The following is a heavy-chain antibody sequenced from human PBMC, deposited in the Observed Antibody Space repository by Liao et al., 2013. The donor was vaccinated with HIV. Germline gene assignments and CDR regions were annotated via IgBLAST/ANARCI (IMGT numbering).Heavy chain of an antibody. D-gene: IGHD5-12*01. CDR2: INHSGST. Sequence: QVQLQQWGAGLLKPSETLSLTCAVYGGSFSGYYWSWIRQPPGKGLEWIGEINHSGSTNYNPSLKSRVTISVDTSKNQFSLKLSSVTAADTAVYFCARHNSGFSRGGSGDAFDIWGQGDNGHRLF. CDR3: ARHNSGFSRGGSGDAFDI. V-gene: IGHV4-34*01. CDR1: GGSFSGYY. J-gene: IGHJ3*02.